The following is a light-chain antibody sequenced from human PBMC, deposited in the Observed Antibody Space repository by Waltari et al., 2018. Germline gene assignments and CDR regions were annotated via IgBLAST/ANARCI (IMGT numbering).Light chain of an antibody. V-gene: IGLV3-25*03. Sequence: SYELTQPPSVSVPPGQTARITCSGDALPRQYSFWYQQRSGQAPVLVIYKDTERPSGIPGRFSGSSSGTRVTLTISGVQTQDEADYYCQSTDNSGTYVVFGGGTKLTVL. CDR3: QSTDNSGTYVV. J-gene: IGLJ2*01. CDR1: ALPRQY. CDR2: KDT.